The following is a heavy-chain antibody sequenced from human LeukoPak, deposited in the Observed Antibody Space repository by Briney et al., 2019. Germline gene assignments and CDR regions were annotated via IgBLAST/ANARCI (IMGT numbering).Heavy chain of an antibody. D-gene: IGHD3-22*01. V-gene: IGHV1-69*05. J-gene: IGHJ4*02. CDR3: TSLLRGTYYYDSSGYYD. Sequence: SVNVSCKASGGTFSSYAISWVRQAPGQGLEWMGRIIPIFGTANYAQKFQGRVTITTDESTSTAYMELSSLRSEDTAVYYCTSLLRGTYYYDSSGYYDWGQGTLVTVSS. CDR2: IIPIFGTA. CDR1: GGTFSSYA.